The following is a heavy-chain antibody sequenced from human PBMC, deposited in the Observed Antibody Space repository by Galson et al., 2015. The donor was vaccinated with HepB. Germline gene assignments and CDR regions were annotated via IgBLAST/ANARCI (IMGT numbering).Heavy chain of an antibody. V-gene: IGHV3-30-3*01. Sequence: LRLSCAASGFTFSSYAMHWVRQAPGKGLEWVAVISYDGSNKYYADSVKGRFTISRDNSKNTLYLQMNSLRAEDTAVYYCARDPGGSIAARPPLSWFDPWGQGTLVTVSS. J-gene: IGHJ5*02. CDR3: ARDPGGSIAARPPLSWFDP. CDR2: ISYDGSNK. D-gene: IGHD6-6*01. CDR1: GFTFSSYA.